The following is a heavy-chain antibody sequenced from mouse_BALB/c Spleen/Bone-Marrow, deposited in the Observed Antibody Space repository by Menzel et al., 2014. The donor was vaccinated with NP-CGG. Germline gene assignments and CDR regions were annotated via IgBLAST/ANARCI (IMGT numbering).Heavy chain of an antibody. Sequence: QVHVKQSGPGLVAPSQSLSIPCTVSGFSLSRYSVHWVRQPPGKGLEWLGVIWGGGTTDYNSALKSRLSITKDNSKSQVFLKLNSLQTDDTAMYYCATLVGSHYAMDYWGQGTSVTVSS. J-gene: IGHJ4*01. CDR2: IWGGGTT. D-gene: IGHD1-1*01. CDR1: GFSLSRYS. CDR3: ATLVGSHYAMDY. V-gene: IGHV2-6-4*01.